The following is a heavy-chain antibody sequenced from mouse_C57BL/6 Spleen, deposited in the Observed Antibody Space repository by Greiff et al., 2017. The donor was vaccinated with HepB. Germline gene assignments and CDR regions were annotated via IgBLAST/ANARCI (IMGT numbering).Heavy chain of an antibody. V-gene: IGHV1-42*01. J-gene: IGHJ3*01. CDR1: GYSFTGYY. D-gene: IGHD2-1*01. CDR3: ASNYPLAY. Sequence: VQLQQSGPELVKPGASVKISCKASGYSFTGYYMNWVKQSPEKSLEWIGEINPSTGGTTYNQKFKAKATLTVDKSSSTAYMQLKSLTSEDSAVYYCASNYPLAYWGQGTLVTVSA. CDR2: INPSTGGT.